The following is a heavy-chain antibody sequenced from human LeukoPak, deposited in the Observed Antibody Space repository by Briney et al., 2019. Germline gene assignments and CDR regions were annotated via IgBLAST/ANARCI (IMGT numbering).Heavy chain of an antibody. CDR3: ARVLPREGGAHAFDI. V-gene: IGHV4-31*03. Sequence: SQTLSLTCTVSGGSISSGGYYWSWIRQHPGKGLEWIGYIYYSGSTYYNPSLKSRVTISVDTSKNQFSLKLSSVTAADTAVYYCARVLPREGGAHAFDIWGQGTMVTVSS. CDR1: GGSISSGGYY. CDR2: IYYSGST. D-gene: IGHD2-21*01. J-gene: IGHJ3*02.